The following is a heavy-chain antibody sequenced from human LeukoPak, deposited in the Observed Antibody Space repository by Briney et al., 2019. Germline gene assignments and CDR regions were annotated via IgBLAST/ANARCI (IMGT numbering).Heavy chain of an antibody. CDR2: IYPGDSDT. V-gene: IGHV5-51*01. CDR1: GYSFTNYW. D-gene: IGHD3-10*01. CDR3: ATRYYYDSGSYSSFDY. Sequence: GESLKISCKGSGYSFTNYWIGWVRRMPGKGLEWMGIIYPGDSDTRYSPSFQGQVTISADKSISTAYLQWSSLKASDTAMYYCATRYYYDSGSYSSFDYWGQGTLVTVSS. J-gene: IGHJ4*02.